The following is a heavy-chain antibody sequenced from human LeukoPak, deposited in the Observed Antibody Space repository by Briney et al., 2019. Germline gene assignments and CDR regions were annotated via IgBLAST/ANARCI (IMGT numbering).Heavy chain of an antibody. CDR3: ARESETYYYDSTGYFRGMDV. D-gene: IGHD3-22*01. CDR1: GYTFTAYY. CDR2: INPSGGDT. Sequence: ASVKVSCKASGYTFTAYYMHWVRQAPGQGLEWMGIINPSGGDTRNAQKFQGRFTVTRDTSTSTVYMELSSLRSDDTAVYYCARESETYYYDSTGYFRGMDVWGQGTTVTVSS. J-gene: IGHJ6*02. V-gene: IGHV1-46*01.